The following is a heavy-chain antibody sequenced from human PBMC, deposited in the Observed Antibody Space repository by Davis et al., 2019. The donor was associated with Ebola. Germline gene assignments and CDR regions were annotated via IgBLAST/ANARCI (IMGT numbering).Heavy chain of an antibody. V-gene: IGHV3-7*01. J-gene: IGHJ4*02. Sequence: GESLKISCAASGFTFSSYWMSWVRQAPGKGLEWVANLKQDGSEKYYVDSVKGRFTISRDNSKNTLYLQMNSLRAEDTAVYYCAKGEMITFGGVIGDYFDYWGQGTLVTVSS. CDR2: LKQDGSEK. CDR1: GFTFSSYW. D-gene: IGHD3-16*02. CDR3: AKGEMITFGGVIGDYFDY.